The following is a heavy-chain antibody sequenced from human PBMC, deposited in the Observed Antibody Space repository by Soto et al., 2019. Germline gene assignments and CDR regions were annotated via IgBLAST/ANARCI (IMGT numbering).Heavy chain of an antibody. J-gene: IGHJ6*02. CDR1: GGSISSSSYY. Sequence: PSETLSLTCTVSGGSISSSSYYWGWIRQPPGKGLECIGSIYYSGSTYYNPSLKSRVTISVDTSKNQFSLKLSSVTAADTAVYYCXRWHIVDNHYYYYGVDVWGPGTTVTVSS. V-gene: IGHV4-39*01. CDR3: XRWHIVDNHYYYYGVDV. CDR2: IYYSGST. D-gene: IGHD3-22*01.